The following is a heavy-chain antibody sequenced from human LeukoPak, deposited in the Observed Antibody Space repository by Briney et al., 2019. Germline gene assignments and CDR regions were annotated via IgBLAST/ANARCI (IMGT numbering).Heavy chain of an antibody. CDR1: GFTFSSYE. D-gene: IGHD6-19*01. CDR3: VSSQWLQPEAFDI. Sequence: GGSLRLSCAASGFTFSSYEMNWVRQAPGKGLEWVSYISSSGSTIYYADSVKGRFTISRDNAKNSLYLQMNSLRAEDTAVYYCVSSQWLQPEAFDIWGQGTMVTVSS. CDR2: ISSSGSTI. J-gene: IGHJ3*02. V-gene: IGHV3-48*03.